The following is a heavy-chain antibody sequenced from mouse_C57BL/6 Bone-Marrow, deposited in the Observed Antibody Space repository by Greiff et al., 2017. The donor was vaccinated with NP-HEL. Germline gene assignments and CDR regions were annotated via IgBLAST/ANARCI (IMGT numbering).Heavy chain of an antibody. CDR3: ATHYYGSNWYFDV. D-gene: IGHD1-1*01. CDR1: GYAFSSSW. J-gene: IGHJ1*03. Sequence: QVQLQQSGPELVKPGASVKISCKASGYAFSSSWMNWVKQRPGKGLEWIGRIYPGDGDTNYNGKFKGKATLTADKSSSTAYMQRSSLTSEDSAVYFCATHYYGSNWYFDVWGTGTTVTVSS. CDR2: IYPGDGDT. V-gene: IGHV1-82*01.